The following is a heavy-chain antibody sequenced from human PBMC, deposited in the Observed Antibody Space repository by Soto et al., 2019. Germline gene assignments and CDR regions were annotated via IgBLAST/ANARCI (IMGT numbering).Heavy chain of an antibody. CDR3: AKDRSENFWVYYYAMDV. CDR1: GFNFVAYA. CDR2: ISGSSSGT. J-gene: IGHJ6*02. V-gene: IGHV3-23*01. Sequence: EARLLESGGGLIQPGGSLKLSSEASGFNFVAYAMSWVRQAPGKGLEWVSGISGSSSGTYYTDSVKGRFTISRDNSKNTVYLQMNSLRGEDTAVYYCAKDRSENFWVYYYAMDVWGQGTAVTVSS. D-gene: IGHD6-19*01.